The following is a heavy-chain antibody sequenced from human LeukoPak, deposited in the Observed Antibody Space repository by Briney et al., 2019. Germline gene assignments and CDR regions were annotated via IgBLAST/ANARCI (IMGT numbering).Heavy chain of an antibody. CDR3: AKLGYGDYERIFDY. CDR1: GFTFTSYA. V-gene: IGHV3-23*01. D-gene: IGHD4-17*01. Sequence: PGGSLRLSCSVSGFTFTSYAMSWVRQAPGKGLEWVSAIGAADGVALYADSVKGRFTISRDTSNNTLYLQMNSLRVEDTALYYCAKLGYGDYERIFDYWGQGTLVIVSS. J-gene: IGHJ4*02. CDR2: IGAADGVA.